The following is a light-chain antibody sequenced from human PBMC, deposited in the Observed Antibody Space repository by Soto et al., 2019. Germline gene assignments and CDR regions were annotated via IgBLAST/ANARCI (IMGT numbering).Light chain of an antibody. V-gene: IGKV3-20*01. Sequence: EIVLTQSPGTLSLSRGERATLSCRASQSVSSSYLAWYQQKPGQAPRLLIYAPSSRATGSPDRFSGSGSGTHFTLTISGLEPEGSAVYCCQQYGSSPQTFGQGTKVEIK. CDR3: QQYGSSPQT. CDR2: APS. J-gene: IGKJ1*01. CDR1: QSVSSSY.